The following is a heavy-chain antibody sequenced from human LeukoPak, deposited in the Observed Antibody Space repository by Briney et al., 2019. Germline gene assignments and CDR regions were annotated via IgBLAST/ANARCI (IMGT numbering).Heavy chain of an antibody. CDR1: GYTFTSYY. J-gene: IGHJ4*02. V-gene: IGHV1-18*04. Sequence: GASVKVSCKASGYTFTSYYMHWVRQAPGQGLEWMGWISAYNGNTNYAQKLQGRVTMTTDTSTSTAYMELRSLRSDDTAVYYCARADDYVRRGNDYWGQGTLFTVSS. D-gene: IGHD3-16*01. CDR3: ARADDYVRRGNDY. CDR2: ISAYNGNT.